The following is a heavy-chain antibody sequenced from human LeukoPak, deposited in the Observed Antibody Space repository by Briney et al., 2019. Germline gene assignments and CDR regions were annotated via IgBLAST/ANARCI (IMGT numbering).Heavy chain of an antibody. CDR2: IRYDGSNK. Sequence: GGSLRLSCAASGFTFSSYGMHWVRQAPGKGLEWVAFIRYDGSNKYYADSVKGRFTISRDNSKNTPYLQVNSLRAEDTAVYYCATSLTGPLDYWGQGTLVTVSS. V-gene: IGHV3-30*02. CDR3: ATSLTGPLDY. CDR1: GFTFSSYG. D-gene: IGHD3-9*01. J-gene: IGHJ4*02.